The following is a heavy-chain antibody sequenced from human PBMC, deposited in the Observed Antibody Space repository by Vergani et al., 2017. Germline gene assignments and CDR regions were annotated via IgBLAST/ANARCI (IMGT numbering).Heavy chain of an antibody. D-gene: IGHD2-15*01. CDR2: INPSGGST. CDR3: ARGGYCSGGSCYVSYYYYGMDV. Sequence: QVQLVQSGAEVKKPGASVKVSCKASGYTFTSNYMHWVRQAPGQGLEWMGIINPSGGSTSYAQKFQGRVTMTRDTSTSTVYMELSSLRSEDTAVYYCARGGYCSGGSCYVSYYYYGMDVWGQGTTVTVSS. V-gene: IGHV1-46*03. CDR1: GYTFTSNY. J-gene: IGHJ6*02.